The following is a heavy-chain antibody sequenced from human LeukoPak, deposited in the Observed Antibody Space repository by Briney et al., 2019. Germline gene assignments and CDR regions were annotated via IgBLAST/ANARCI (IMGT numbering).Heavy chain of an antibody. D-gene: IGHD1-7*01. CDR1: GGSFSGYY. J-gene: IGHJ5*02. CDR2: INHSGST. Sequence: SETLSLTYAVYGGSFSGYYWSWIRQPPGKGLEWIGEINHSGSTNYNPSLKSRVTISVDTSKNQFSLKLSSVTAADTAVYYCARGSHNWNYGWFDPWGQGTLVTVSS. CDR3: ARGSHNWNYGWFDP. V-gene: IGHV4-34*01.